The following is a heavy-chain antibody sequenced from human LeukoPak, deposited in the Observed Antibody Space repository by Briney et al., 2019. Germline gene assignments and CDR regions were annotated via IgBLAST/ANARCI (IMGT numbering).Heavy chain of an antibody. Sequence: SETLSLTCTVSGSSFGTYYWSWIRQPPGKGLEWIGYIYYSGSTTYNPSLKSRITISLDTSKSQFSLKLSSVTAADTAVYYCAKITMIGYYFDYWGQGTLVTVSS. J-gene: IGHJ4*02. CDR1: GSSFGTYY. CDR2: IYYSGST. D-gene: IGHD3-22*01. V-gene: IGHV4-59*01. CDR3: AKITMIGYYFDY.